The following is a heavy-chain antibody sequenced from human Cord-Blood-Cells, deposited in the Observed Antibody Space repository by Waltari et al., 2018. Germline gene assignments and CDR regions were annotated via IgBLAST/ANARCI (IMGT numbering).Heavy chain of an antibody. Sequence: QLQLQESGPGLVKPSETLSLPRTVSGGPISSSSYYWGWIRQPPGKGREWIGIIYYSGSTYYNPSLKRRVTISVDTSKNQFSLKLSSVTAADTAVYYCARRGYCSGGSCYGLYYFDYWGQGTLVTVSS. CDR2: IYYSGST. V-gene: IGHV4-39*01. J-gene: IGHJ4*02. CDR1: GGPISSSSYY. D-gene: IGHD2-15*01. CDR3: ARRGYCSGGSCYGLYYFDY.